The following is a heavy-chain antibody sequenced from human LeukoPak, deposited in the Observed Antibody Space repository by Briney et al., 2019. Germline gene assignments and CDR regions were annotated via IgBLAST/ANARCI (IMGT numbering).Heavy chain of an antibody. CDR1: GFTFSSYE. CDR2: ISSSGSTI. D-gene: IGHD6-13*01. CDR3: ATDGGPAYSSSWYLY. J-gene: IGHJ4*01. Sequence: GGSLRLSCAASGFTFSSYEMNWVRQAPGKGLEWVSYISSSGSTIYYADSVKGRFTISRDNAKNSLYLQMNSLRTKDPSVSFCATDGGPAYSSSWYLYWGQGALVTVSS. V-gene: IGHV3-48*03.